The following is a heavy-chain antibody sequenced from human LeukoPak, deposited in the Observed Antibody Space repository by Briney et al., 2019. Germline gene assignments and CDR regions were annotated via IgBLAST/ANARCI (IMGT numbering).Heavy chain of an antibody. D-gene: IGHD1-26*01. V-gene: IGHV3-21*01. CDR3: ARGGSAWEYYYMDV. Sequence: GGSLRLSCAASGFTFSSYSMNWVRQAPGKGLEWVSSISSISTYIYHADSVQGRFTISRDNAESSLYLQMDSLRAEDTANYCARGGSAWEYYYMDVWGKGTTVTVSS. CDR1: GFTFSSYS. CDR2: ISSISTYI. J-gene: IGHJ6*03.